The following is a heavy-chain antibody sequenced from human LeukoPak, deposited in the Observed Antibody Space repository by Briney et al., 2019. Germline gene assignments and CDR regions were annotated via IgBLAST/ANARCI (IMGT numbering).Heavy chain of an antibody. D-gene: IGHD3-16*01. CDR3: ARGRSGGYFDY. V-gene: IGHV4-34*01. CDR1: GGSFSGYY. Sequence: NPSETLSLTCAVYGGSFSGYYWSWIRQPPGKGLEWIGEINHSRSTNYNPSLKSLVTISVDTSKNQFSLKLSSVTAADTAVYYCARGRSGGYFDYWGQGTLVTVSS. CDR2: INHSRST. J-gene: IGHJ4*02.